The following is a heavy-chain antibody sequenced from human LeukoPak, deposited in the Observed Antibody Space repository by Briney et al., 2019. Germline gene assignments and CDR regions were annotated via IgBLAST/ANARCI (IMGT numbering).Heavy chain of an antibody. V-gene: IGHV3-21*01. CDR2: ISSSSSYI. Sequence: PGGSLRLSCAASGFTFSSYAMSWVRQAPGKGLEWVSSISSSSSYIYYADSVKGRFTISRDNAKNSLYLQMNSLRAEDTAVYYCARSYSSSLGYYYYYMDVWGKGTTVTVSS. CDR3: ARSYSSSLGYYYYYMDV. CDR1: GFTFSSYA. J-gene: IGHJ6*03. D-gene: IGHD6-6*01.